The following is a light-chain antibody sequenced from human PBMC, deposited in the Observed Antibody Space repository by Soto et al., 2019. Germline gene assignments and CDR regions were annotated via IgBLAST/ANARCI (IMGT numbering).Light chain of an antibody. CDR1: QSMSNW. CDR2: DAS. Sequence: DIQMTQSPSTLSASIGDRVTISCRASQSMSNWLAWYQQKPGKAPKLLIYDASSLESGVPSRFSGSGSGTEFTLTISSLQPDDYATFYCQQYHTDWTFGQGTKVDIK. J-gene: IGKJ1*01. V-gene: IGKV1-5*01. CDR3: QQYHTDWT.